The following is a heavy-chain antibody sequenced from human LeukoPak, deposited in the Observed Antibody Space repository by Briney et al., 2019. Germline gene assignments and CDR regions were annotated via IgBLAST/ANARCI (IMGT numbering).Heavy chain of an antibody. CDR1: GGSISSSSYY. CDR3: ALLWFGESNWFDP. Sequence: SETLSLTCTVSGGSISSSSYYWGWIRQPPGKGLEWIGSIYYSGSTYYNPSLKSRVTISVDTSKSQFFLKLRSVTAADTAVYYCALLWFGESNWFDPWGQGTLVTVSS. V-gene: IGHV4-39*01. J-gene: IGHJ5*02. CDR2: IYYSGST. D-gene: IGHD3-10*01.